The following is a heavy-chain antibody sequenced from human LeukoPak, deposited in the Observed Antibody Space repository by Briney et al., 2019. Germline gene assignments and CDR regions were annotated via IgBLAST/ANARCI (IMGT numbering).Heavy chain of an antibody. Sequence: PAGSLRLSCAASGFTFSSRWMHWVRQAPGKGLVWVSGISTDGSTTNYADSVKGRFTISRDNAKSTLYLQMNSLRVEDTAVYYCARDVGSLSLWGRGTLVTVSS. CDR1: GFTFSSRW. CDR3: ARDVGSLSL. CDR2: ISTDGSTT. V-gene: IGHV3-74*01. J-gene: IGHJ4*02. D-gene: IGHD1-26*01.